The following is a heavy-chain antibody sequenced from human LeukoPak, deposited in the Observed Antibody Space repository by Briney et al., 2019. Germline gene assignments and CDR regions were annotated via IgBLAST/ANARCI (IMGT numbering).Heavy chain of an antibody. J-gene: IGHJ4*02. D-gene: IGHD6-19*01. CDR3: AREMGSGWCLGY. CDR1: GYTFTSYG. CDR2: ISVYNGNT. V-gene: IGHV1-18*01. Sequence: ASVKVSCKASGYTFTSYGISWVRQAPGQGLEWMGWISVYNGNTNYAQKLQGRVTMTTDTSTSTAYMELRSLRSDDTAVYYRAREMGSGWCLGYWGQGTLVTVSS.